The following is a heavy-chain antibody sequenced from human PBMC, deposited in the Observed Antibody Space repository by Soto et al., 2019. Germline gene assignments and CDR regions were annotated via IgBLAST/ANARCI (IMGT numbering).Heavy chain of an antibody. J-gene: IGHJ5*02. V-gene: IGHV1-18*01. Sequence: ASVKVSCKASGYSFTSYGISWVRQAPGQGLEWMGWISAYNGKTNYAQNLQGRVTMTTDTSTSTAYMELRSLRFDDTAVYYCARTYSGSYSTDRRDWFDPWGQGTQVTVSS. CDR1: GYSFTSYG. CDR2: ISAYNGKT. CDR3: ARTYSGSYSTDRRDWFDP. D-gene: IGHD1-26*01.